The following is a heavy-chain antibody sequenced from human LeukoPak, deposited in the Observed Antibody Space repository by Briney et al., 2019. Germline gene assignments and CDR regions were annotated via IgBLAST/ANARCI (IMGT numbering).Heavy chain of an antibody. CDR2: ISGSGGST. CDR1: GFSFSSYT. D-gene: IGHD2-2*01. CDR3: AKDLKPYCSSTSCYYYYYMDV. Sequence: GGSLRLSCAASGFSFSSYTMHWVRQAPGKGPEWVSAISGSGGSTYYADSVKGRFTISRDNSKNTLYLQMNSLRAEDTAVYYCAKDLKPYCSSTSCYYYYYMDVWGKGTTVTVSS. V-gene: IGHV3-23*01. J-gene: IGHJ6*03.